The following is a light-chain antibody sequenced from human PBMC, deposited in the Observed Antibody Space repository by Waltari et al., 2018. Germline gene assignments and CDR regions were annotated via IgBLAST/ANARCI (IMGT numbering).Light chain of an antibody. CDR3: QQYNIWPWT. CDR2: RAS. CDR1: QSAKTS. V-gene: IGKV3D-15*01. Sequence: EVVMTQSPATLSVSPGERVSLSCRASQSAKTSLAWYQQTPGQAPRLLPHRASTRAAGVPDRFSGSGSGTEFTLTISSLQSEDSAIYYCQQYNIWPWTFGPGTNVDIK. J-gene: IGKJ1*01.